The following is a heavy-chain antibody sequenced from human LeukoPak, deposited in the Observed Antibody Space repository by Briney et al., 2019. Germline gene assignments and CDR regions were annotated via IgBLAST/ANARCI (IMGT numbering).Heavy chain of an antibody. CDR3: ARGSTSDWPLDH. CDR2: ISGSSGII. Sequence: PGGSLRLSCAASGFTFNTYTMNWVRQAPGKGLEWVSYISGSSGIIDYADSVRGRFTISRDNAKNSLYLQMNSLRSEDTAMYYCARGSTSDWPLDHWGQETLVTISS. V-gene: IGHV3-48*01. D-gene: IGHD2-2*01. J-gene: IGHJ4*02. CDR1: GFTFNTYT.